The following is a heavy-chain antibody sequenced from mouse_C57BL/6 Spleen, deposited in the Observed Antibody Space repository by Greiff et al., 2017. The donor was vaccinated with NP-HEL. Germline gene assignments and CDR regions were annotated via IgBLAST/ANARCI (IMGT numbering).Heavy chain of an antibody. CDR2: INPGSGGT. Sequence: QVQLQQSGAELVRPGTSVKVSCKASGYAFTNYLIEWVKQRPGQGLEWIGVINPGSGGTNYNEKFKGKATLTADKSSSTAYMQLSSLTSEDSAVYFCARGYYSNYPYYFDYWGQGTTLTVSS. D-gene: IGHD2-5*01. J-gene: IGHJ2*01. V-gene: IGHV1-54*01. CDR1: GYAFTNYL. CDR3: ARGYYSNYPYYFDY.